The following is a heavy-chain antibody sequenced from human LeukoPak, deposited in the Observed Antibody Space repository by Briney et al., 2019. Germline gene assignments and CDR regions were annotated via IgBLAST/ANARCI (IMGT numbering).Heavy chain of an antibody. J-gene: IGHJ4*02. CDR1: GFTFSSYA. CDR2: ISGSGGST. CDR3: AKVGDSSGYYVVDY. Sequence: PRGSLRLSCAASGFTFSSYAMSWVRQAPRKGLEWVSSISGSGGSTHYADSVKGRFTISRDNSKNTLYLQMNSLRVEDTAVYYCAKVGDSSGYYVVDYWGQGTLVTVSS. V-gene: IGHV3-23*01. D-gene: IGHD3-22*01.